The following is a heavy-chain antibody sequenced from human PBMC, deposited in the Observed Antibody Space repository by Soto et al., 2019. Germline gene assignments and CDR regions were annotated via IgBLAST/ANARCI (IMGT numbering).Heavy chain of an antibody. CDR3: ARLTGNKWFDP. V-gene: IGHV4-59*08. CDR1: DGSISSYY. Sequence: SHTCSVADGSISSYYWSCIRKHTGKGLEWIGFIYYTGATNQNPSLKSRVTMSVDTSKDQFSLKLSSVTAADSAVYYCARLTGNKWFDPWCHGTLVTVSS. CDR2: IYYTGAT. J-gene: IGHJ5*02.